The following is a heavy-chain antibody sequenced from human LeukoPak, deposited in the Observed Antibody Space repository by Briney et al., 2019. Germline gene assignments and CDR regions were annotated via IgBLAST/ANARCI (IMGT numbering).Heavy chain of an antibody. CDR3: TSWGDTTAEYFQR. Sequence: GGSLRLSCVASGFTFNRCWMNWVRQAPGKGLEWVAHINPDGRDTYYVDSVKGRFTISRDNAQNSMYLQMNSLRVEDTAVYYCTSWGDTTAEYFQRWGQGTLVTVSS. CDR2: INPDGRDT. V-gene: IGHV3-7*01. D-gene: IGHD2-21*02. J-gene: IGHJ1*01. CDR1: GFTFNRCW.